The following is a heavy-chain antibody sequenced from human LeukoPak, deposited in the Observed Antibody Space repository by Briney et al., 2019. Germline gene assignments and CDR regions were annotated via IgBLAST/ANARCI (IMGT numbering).Heavy chain of an antibody. Sequence: ASVKVSCKASGYTFTGYASSSVRQAPGQGLEWMGGISAYNVNTNDAQKLQGGVTMTTDTSTTTAYMELRSLRSHATAVYYCASAPVSGPGARFDSWGQGTLVTVSS. J-gene: IGHJ4*02. CDR1: GYTFTGYA. CDR3: ASAPVSGPGARFDS. CDR2: ISAYNVNT. D-gene: IGHD2-15*01. V-gene: IGHV1-18*01.